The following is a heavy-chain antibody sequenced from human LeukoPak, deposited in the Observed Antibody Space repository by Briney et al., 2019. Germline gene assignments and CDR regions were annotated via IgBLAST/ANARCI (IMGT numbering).Heavy chain of an antibody. V-gene: IGHV7-4-1*02. J-gene: IGHJ4*02. CDR2: INTNTGNP. CDR3: ARDDSSGYNTLYFPDY. D-gene: IGHD3-22*01. CDR1: GYTFTSYA. Sequence: ASVKVSCKASGYTFTSYAMNWMRQAPGQGLEWMGWINTNTGNPTYAQGFTGRFVFSLDTSVSTAYLQLSSLKAEDTAVYYCARDDSSGYNTLYFPDYWGQGTLVTVSS.